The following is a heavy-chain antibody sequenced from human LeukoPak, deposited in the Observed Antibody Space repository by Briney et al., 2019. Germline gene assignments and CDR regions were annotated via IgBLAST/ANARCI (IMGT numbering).Heavy chain of an antibody. Sequence: SVKVSCKASGGTFSSYAISWVRQAPGQGLEWMGGIIPIFGTANYAQKFQGRVTMTRDTSISTAYMELSRLRSDDTAVYYCARDRPYSGSYGSLGYWGQGTLVTVSS. D-gene: IGHD1-26*01. CDR2: IIPIFGTA. CDR1: GGTFSSYA. V-gene: IGHV1-69*05. J-gene: IGHJ4*02. CDR3: ARDRPYSGSYGSLGY.